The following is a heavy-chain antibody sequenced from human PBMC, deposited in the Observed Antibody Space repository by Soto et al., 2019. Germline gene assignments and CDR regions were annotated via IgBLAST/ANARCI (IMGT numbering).Heavy chain of an antibody. CDR3: ARDVRIAAARNWFDP. CDR2: ISAYNGNT. D-gene: IGHD6-13*01. CDR1: GYTFTSYG. Sequence: GASVKVSCKASGYTFTSYGISWVRQAPGQGLEWMGWISAYNGNTNYAQKLQGRVTMTTDTSTSTAYMELRSLRSDDTAVYYCARDVRIAAARNWFDPWGQGTLVTVSS. J-gene: IGHJ5*02. V-gene: IGHV1-18*01.